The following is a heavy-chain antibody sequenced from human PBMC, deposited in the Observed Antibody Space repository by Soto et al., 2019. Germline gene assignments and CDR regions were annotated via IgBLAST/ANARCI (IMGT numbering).Heavy chain of an antibody. J-gene: IGHJ4*02. CDR3: ASEPINCTEGSGYYPVGY. CDR1: GYTFTTYG. D-gene: IGHD3-3*01. V-gene: IGHV1-18*04. Sequence: GASVKVSCKASGYTFTTYGFSWVRQAPRQGLECVGWISAYNGNTHYSQKFQGRVTMTTDTSTSTAYMELKSLTAGDTAVYYCASEPINCTEGSGYYPVGYWGQGTLVTVSS. CDR2: ISAYNGNT.